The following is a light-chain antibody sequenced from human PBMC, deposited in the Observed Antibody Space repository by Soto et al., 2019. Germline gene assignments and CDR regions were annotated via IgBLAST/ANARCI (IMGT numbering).Light chain of an antibody. J-gene: IGKJ1*01. Sequence: DLQMTQSPSSLSASVGDRVTITCRASQSITRYLNWYQQKPGKAPRLLIYGASSLQSGVPSRFSGSGSGTDFTLTISSLQPEDFATYYCQQSASAPRTFGKGTKVEIK. CDR3: QQSASAPRT. CDR1: QSITRY. V-gene: IGKV1-39*01. CDR2: GAS.